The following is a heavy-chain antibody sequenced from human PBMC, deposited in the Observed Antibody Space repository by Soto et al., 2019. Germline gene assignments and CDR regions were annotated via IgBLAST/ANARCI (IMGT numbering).Heavy chain of an antibody. Sequence: PSETLSITCTFSCGSIISYYWSWIRQHPGKGLEWIGYIYYSGSTNYNPSLKSRITLSVDTSKNQFSLKLSSVTAADTDVYYCARMIGTYYYDSSGCRGGSYFDYWGQGTLVTVSS. D-gene: IGHD3-22*01. CDR1: CGSIISYY. V-gene: IGHV4-59*01. CDR2: IYYSGST. J-gene: IGHJ4*02. CDR3: ARMIGTYYYDSSGCRGGSYFDY.